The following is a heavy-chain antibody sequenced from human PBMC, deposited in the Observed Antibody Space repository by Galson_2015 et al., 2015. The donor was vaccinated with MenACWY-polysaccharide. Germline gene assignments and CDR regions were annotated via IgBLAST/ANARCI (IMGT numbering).Heavy chain of an antibody. CDR2: INTYNGNT. CDR1: GYTFNNYA. V-gene: IGHV1-18*04. J-gene: IGHJ4*02. D-gene: IGHD2-15*01. Sequence: SVKVSCKASGYTFNNYAINWVRQAPGQGLEWMGWINTYNGNTNYAQKVHGRVTVTADSNTAYMVLQSLRSDDTAVYYCARDAGGTEDYWGQGTLVTVPS. CDR3: ARDAGGTEDY.